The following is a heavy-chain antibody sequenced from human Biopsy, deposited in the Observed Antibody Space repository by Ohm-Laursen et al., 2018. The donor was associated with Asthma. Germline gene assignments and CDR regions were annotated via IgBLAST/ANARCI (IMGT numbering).Heavy chain of an antibody. J-gene: IGHJ4*02. V-gene: IGHV3-30*03. CDR1: GFTFSSYG. CDR2: ISYDGSDK. CDR3: ARESSVAGSSDFDY. D-gene: IGHD6-19*01. Sequence: SLRLPCAASGFTFSSYGMHWVRQAPGKGLEWVAVISYDGSDKYYADSVKGRFTISRDNSKNTLYLQMNSLRAEDTAVYYCARESSVAGSSDFDYWGQGTPVTVSS.